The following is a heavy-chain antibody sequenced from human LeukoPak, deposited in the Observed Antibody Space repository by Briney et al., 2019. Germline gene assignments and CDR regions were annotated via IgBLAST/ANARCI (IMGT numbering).Heavy chain of an antibody. Sequence: ASVKVSCKASGYTFTGYYMHWVRQAPGQGLEWMGWINPNSGGTNYAQKFQGWVTMTRDTSISTAYMELSRLRSDDTAVYYCAREPLIVGATMYYYYGMDVWGQGTTVTVSS. D-gene: IGHD1-26*01. CDR3: AREPLIVGATMYYYYGMDV. CDR2: INPNSGGT. V-gene: IGHV1-2*04. CDR1: GYTFTGYY. J-gene: IGHJ6*02.